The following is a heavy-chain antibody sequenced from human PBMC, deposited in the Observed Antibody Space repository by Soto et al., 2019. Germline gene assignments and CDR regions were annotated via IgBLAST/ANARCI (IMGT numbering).Heavy chain of an antibody. Sequence: GESLKISCKGSGYSFTSYWIGWVRQMPGKGLEWMGIIYPGDSDTRYSPSFQGQVTISADKSISTAYLQWSSPKASDTAMYYCASLFGATDRDYYYGMDVWGQGTTVTVSS. CDR2: IYPGDSDT. J-gene: IGHJ6*02. CDR1: GYSFTSYW. D-gene: IGHD1-26*01. V-gene: IGHV5-51*01. CDR3: ASLFGATDRDYYYGMDV.